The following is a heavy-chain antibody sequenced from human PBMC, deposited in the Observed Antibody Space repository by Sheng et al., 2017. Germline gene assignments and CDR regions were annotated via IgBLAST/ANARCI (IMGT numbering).Heavy chain of an antibody. Sequence: EVQLVESGGGLVKPGGSLRLSCAASGFTFSNYGMNWVRQAPGKGLEWVSSISSSSSYIYYADSVKGRFTISRDNAKNSLYLQMSSLRAEDTAVYYCARATYNSGWLFDYWGQGTLLTVSS. CDR1: GFTFSNYG. D-gene: IGHD6-19*01. CDR2: ISSSSSYI. J-gene: IGHJ4*02. CDR3: ARATYNSGWLFDY. V-gene: IGHV3-21*01.